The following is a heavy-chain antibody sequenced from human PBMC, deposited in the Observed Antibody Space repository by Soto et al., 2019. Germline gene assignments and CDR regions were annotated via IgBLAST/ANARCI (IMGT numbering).Heavy chain of an antibody. J-gene: IGHJ6*02. Sequence: SETLSLTCAVYGGSFSGYYWSWIRQPPGKGLEWIGEINHSGSTNYNPSLKSRVTISVDTSKNQFSLKLSSVTAADTAVYYCARGRGYGSGSYYSTDYYYGMDVWGQGTTVTV. D-gene: IGHD3-10*01. V-gene: IGHV4-34*01. CDR3: ARGRGYGSGSYYSTDYYYGMDV. CDR1: GGSFSGYY. CDR2: INHSGST.